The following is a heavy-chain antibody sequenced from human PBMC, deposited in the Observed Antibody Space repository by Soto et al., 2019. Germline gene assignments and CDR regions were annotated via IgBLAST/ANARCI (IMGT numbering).Heavy chain of an antibody. J-gene: IGHJ6*02. CDR1: GYTFTSYG. CDR2: MSAYTGNK. D-gene: IGHD4-17*01. CDR3: SGVHCGDYVFYYYYGIDV. Sequence: ASVKVSCKDSGYTFTSYGISWVRQDPGQGLEWMGWMSAYTGNKNSPQKLPGRVTRTTDTSTSTADMELRGLRSDDTAVYYCSGVHCGDYVFYYYYGIDVWGQGTKVTVSS. V-gene: IGHV1-18*01.